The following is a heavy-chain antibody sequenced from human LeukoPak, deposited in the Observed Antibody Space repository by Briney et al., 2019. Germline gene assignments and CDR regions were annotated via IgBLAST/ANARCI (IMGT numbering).Heavy chain of an antibody. CDR3: AKNSAYYYYYMDV. J-gene: IGHJ6*03. Sequence: GGSLRLSCAASGFTFSSYALTWVRQAPGKGLEWVSGVTGGGIGTYYADSVKGRCTVSRDNSQDTVYLQMNSLRAEDTAIYYCAKNSAYYYYYMDVWGKGTTVTVSS. CDR1: GFTFSSYA. CDR2: VTGGGIGT. V-gene: IGHV3-23*01. D-gene: IGHD3-10*01.